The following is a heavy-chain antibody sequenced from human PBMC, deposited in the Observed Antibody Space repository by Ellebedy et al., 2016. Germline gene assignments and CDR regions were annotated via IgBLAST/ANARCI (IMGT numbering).Heavy chain of an antibody. CDR2: VFHTGTT. CDR3: AKWNGGWYAFDV. CDR1: GGSVRSDY. D-gene: IGHD1-1*01. Sequence: SETLSLTCNVSGGSVRSDYWNWIRRPPGKGLEWIGYVFHTGTTNYNPSLKSRVTMSVDTSKSQFSLRLTSVTAADTAVYYCAKWNGGWYAFDVWGQGTTVTVSS. J-gene: IGHJ3*01. V-gene: IGHV4-59*02.